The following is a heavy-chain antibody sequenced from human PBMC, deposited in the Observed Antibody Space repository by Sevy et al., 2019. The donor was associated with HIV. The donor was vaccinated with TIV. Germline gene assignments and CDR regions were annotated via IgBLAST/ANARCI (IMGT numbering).Heavy chain of an antibody. CDR3: ARTDYYYGMDV. Sequence: SETLSLTCTVSGGSISSSSYYWAWIRQPPGKGLEWIGSIYYSGSTYYNPSLKSRVTISVDTSKNQFSLKLSSVTAADTAVYYCARTDYYYGMDVWGQGTTVTVSS. J-gene: IGHJ6*02. CDR1: GGSISSSSYY. CDR2: IYYSGST. V-gene: IGHV4-39*01.